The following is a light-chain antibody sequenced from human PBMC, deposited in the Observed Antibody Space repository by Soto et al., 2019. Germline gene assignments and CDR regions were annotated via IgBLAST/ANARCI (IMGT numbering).Light chain of an antibody. Sequence: QSALGQPASVSGSPGQSITISCTGSSSDVGGYDYVSWYQQHPGKAPKLMIYDVTYRPSEISNRFSGSKSGSTASLTISGLRAEDEAIYYCNSYTTSRAYVFGIGTKVTVL. J-gene: IGLJ1*01. CDR3: NSYTTSRAYV. V-gene: IGLV2-14*03. CDR2: DVT. CDR1: SSDVGGYDY.